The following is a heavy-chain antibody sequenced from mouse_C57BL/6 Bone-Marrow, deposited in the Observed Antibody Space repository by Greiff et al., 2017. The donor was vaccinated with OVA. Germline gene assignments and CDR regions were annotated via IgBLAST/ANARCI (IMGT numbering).Heavy chain of an antibody. D-gene: IGHD1-1*01. Sequence: QVHVKQSGPELVKPGASVKISCKASGYAFSSSWMNWVKQRPGKGLEWIGRIYPGDGDTNYNGKFKGKATLTADKSSSTAYMQLSSLTSEDSAVYFCARLNGRLPGGYFDAWGTGTTVTVSS. J-gene: IGHJ1*03. CDR2: IYPGDGDT. CDR1: GYAFSSSW. CDR3: ARLNGRLPGGYFDA. V-gene: IGHV1-82*01.